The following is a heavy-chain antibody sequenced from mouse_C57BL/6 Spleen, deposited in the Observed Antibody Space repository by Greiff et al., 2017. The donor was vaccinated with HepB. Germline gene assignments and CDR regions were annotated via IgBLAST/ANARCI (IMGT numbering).Heavy chain of an antibody. D-gene: IGHD3-2*02. V-gene: IGHV1-82*01. CDR2: ICPGDGDT. J-gene: IGHJ4*01. CDR1: GYEFSSFW. CDR3: SRAQATTAMDY. Sequence: QVQLKQSGPELVKPGASVKISCKASGYEFSSFWRNWVQQRPGKGLEWIGRICPGDGDTNYNGKFKGKAILTAVKSASTAYMQLSSLTSEDSAVYFCSRAQATTAMDYWGQGTSVTISS.